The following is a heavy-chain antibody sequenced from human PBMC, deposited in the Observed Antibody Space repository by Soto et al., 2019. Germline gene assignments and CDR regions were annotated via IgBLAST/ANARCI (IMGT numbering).Heavy chain of an antibody. CDR1: GYTFTRYG. CDR2: ISGYNGDT. V-gene: IGHV1-18*01. D-gene: IGHD1-26*01. CDR3: AKNGQLPYYFSGLDL. J-gene: IGHJ6*01. Sequence: ASVKVSCKASGYTFTRYGISWVRQAPGQGLEWMGWISGYNGDTNYAQKFQGRVSMTIDTSTTTAYMELRSLTSDDTAVYYCAKNGQLPYYFSGLDLWG.